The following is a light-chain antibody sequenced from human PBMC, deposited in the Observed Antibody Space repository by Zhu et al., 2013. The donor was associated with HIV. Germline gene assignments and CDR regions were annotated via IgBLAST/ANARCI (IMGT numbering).Light chain of an antibody. CDR1: QTVRSW. Sequence: DIQLTQSPSTLSASVGDRITITCRASQTVRSWLAWYQLKPGKAPKLLIYKSSILESGVPSRFSGSGSGTDFILTISSLQPEDFATYYCQQSYGTPLTFGGGTKVEIK. J-gene: IGKJ4*01. CDR3: QQSYGTPLT. V-gene: IGKV1-5*03. CDR2: KSS.